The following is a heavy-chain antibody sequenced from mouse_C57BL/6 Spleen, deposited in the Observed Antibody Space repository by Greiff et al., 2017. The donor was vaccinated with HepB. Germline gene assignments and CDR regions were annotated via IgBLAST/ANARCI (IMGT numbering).Heavy chain of an antibody. CDR2: IHPSDSDT. Sequence: VQLQQPGAELVKPGASVKVSCKASGYTFTSYWMHWVKQRPGQGLEWIGRIHPSDSDTNYNQKFKGKATLTVEKSSSTAYMQLSSLTSEDSAVYYGAIDYGSSPPWFAYWGQGTLVTVSA. V-gene: IGHV1-74*01. D-gene: IGHD1-1*01. J-gene: IGHJ3*01. CDR3: AIDYGSSPPWFAY. CDR1: GYTFTSYW.